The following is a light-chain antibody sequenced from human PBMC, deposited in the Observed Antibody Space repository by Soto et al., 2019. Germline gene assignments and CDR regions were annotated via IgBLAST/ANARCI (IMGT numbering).Light chain of an antibody. CDR3: QQANSFPLT. Sequence: DIQMTQSPSSVSASVGDRVTITCRASPDISSWLAWYQQKPGKAPKLLIYAASSLQSGVPSRFSGSASGTDFSLTISSLQPEDFATYYCQQANSFPLTFGHETRLEIK. CDR1: PDISSW. V-gene: IGKV1-12*01. CDR2: AAS. J-gene: IGKJ5*01.